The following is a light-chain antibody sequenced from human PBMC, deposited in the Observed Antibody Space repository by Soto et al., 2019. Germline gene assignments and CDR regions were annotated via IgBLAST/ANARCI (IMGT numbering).Light chain of an antibody. J-gene: IGKJ1*01. CDR3: LQYDSSPWT. V-gene: IGKV3-20*01. CDR2: GAS. CDR1: QSVSSSF. Sequence: EIVLTQSPGTLSLSPGERATLSCRASQSVSSSFLAWYQQKPGQAPRLLIYGASSRATDIPDRFSGSGSGKDFTLIISRLEPEDFAVYYCLQYDSSPWTFGQGTKVEI.